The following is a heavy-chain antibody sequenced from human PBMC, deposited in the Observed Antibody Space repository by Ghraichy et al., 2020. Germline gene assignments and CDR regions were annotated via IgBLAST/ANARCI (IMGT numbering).Heavy chain of an antibody. CDR3: ARVETDDDGDYGNWFDP. Sequence: ESLNISCTVSGGSVTSTHYYWGWIRQPPGKGLEWIGNINYSGSTYYNPSLKSRVIISVDTSNNQFSLRLKSVTAADTAVYYCARVETDDDGDYGNWFDPWGQGTRVTVSS. CDR1: GGSVTSTHYY. J-gene: IGHJ5*02. D-gene: IGHD4-17*01. V-gene: IGHV4-39*01. CDR2: INYSGST.